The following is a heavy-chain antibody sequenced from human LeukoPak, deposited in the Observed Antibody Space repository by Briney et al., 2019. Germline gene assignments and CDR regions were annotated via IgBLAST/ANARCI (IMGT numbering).Heavy chain of an antibody. CDR1: GGSISSYY. Sequence: SETLSLTCTVSGGSISSYYWSWIRQPAGKGLEWIGRIYTSGSTNYNPPLKSRVIISVDKSKSQFSLKLSSVTAADTAVYYCARGRLGSGYDFRWFDPWGQGTLVTVSS. CDR2: IYTSGST. J-gene: IGHJ5*02. V-gene: IGHV4-4*07. D-gene: IGHD5-12*01. CDR3: ARGRLGSGYDFRWFDP.